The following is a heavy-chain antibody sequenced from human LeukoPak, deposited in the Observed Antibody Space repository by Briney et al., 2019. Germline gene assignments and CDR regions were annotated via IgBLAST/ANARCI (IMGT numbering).Heavy chain of an antibody. CDR3: AKDRVSPGFNWFDS. V-gene: IGHV3-23*01. Sequence: GGSLRLSCAASGVIISSYAMSWVRQAPGKGLEWVSAINGRGDNTYYADFVKGRFAISRDNSKSTVYLQMNSLRTEDTAVYYCAKDRVSPGFNWFDSWGQGALVTVSS. CDR2: INGRGDNT. CDR1: GVIISSYA. J-gene: IGHJ5*01. D-gene: IGHD2/OR15-2a*01.